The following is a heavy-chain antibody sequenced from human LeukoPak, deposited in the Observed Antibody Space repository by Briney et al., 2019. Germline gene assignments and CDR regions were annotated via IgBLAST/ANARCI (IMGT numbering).Heavy chain of an antibody. J-gene: IGHJ6*02. CDR1: GGTFISYA. CDR3: ARTTYYYDSSGLPNYYYYGMDV. V-gene: IGHV1-69*13. Sequence: SVKVSCKASGGTFISYAISWVRQAPGQGLEWMGGIIPIFGTANYAQKFQGRVTITADESTSTAYMELSSLRSEDTAVYYCARTTYYYDSSGLPNYYYYGMDVWGQGTTVTVSS. CDR2: IIPIFGTA. D-gene: IGHD3-22*01.